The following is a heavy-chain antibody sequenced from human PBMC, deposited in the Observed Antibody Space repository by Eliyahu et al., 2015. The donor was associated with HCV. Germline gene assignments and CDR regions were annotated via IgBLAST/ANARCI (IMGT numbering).Heavy chain of an antibody. D-gene: IGHD2-15*01. J-gene: IGHJ4*02. CDR2: ISTSGTTI. V-gene: IGHV3-48*02. CDR3: GRGSSGSGYNYFDY. Sequence: EVQLVESGGGLVQPGGSLRLSCAASGLTFSSYNMNWVRQAPGKGLEWVSYISTSGTTIYYADSVKGRFTISRDNAKNSLYLQMNSLRDEDTAVYYCGRGSSGSGYNYFDYWGQGTLVTVSS. CDR1: GLTFSSYN.